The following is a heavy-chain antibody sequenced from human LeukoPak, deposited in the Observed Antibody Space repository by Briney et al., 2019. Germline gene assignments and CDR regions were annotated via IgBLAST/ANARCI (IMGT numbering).Heavy chain of an antibody. Sequence: ASVKVSCKASGYTFTDYHIHWVRQAPGQGLEWMGWIYPNNGGTKYAQKFQDRVTMTRDTSITTAYMELSRLRSDDTAVYYCASVTWSDKFSDFDYWGEGTLVTVSS. CDR1: GYTFTDYH. CDR2: IYPNNGGT. V-gene: IGHV1-2*02. D-gene: IGHD3-3*01. CDR3: ASVTWSDKFSDFDY. J-gene: IGHJ4*02.